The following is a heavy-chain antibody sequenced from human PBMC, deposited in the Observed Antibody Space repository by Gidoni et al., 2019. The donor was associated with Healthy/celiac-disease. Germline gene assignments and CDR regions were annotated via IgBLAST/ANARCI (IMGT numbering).Heavy chain of an antibody. Sequence: QLHLQESGPGRVKPSETLSLTCTVSGDSISSSSYYWGWIRQPPGKGLAWIGSIYYSGSTYYNPSLTSRVTISVDTSKNQFSLKLSSVTAADTAVYYCARQVVVPAAMWGYFDHWGQGTLVTVSS. D-gene: IGHD2-2*01. J-gene: IGHJ4*02. V-gene: IGHV4-39*01. CDR3: ARQVVVPAAMWGYFDH. CDR2: IYYSGST. CDR1: GDSISSSSYY.